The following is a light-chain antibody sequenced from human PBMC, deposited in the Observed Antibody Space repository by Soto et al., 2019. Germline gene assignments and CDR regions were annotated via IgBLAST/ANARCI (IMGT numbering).Light chain of an antibody. J-gene: IGKJ4*01. Sequence: IVMTQSPATLSVSPGERATLSCRASQSIGSTLAWYQQKPGQTPRLLIYDASTRATGIPARFSGIGSGTEFTLIISSLQSEDFAVYYCQHYKTWPLSFGGGNKVEI. CDR2: DAS. V-gene: IGKV3-15*01. CDR1: QSIGST. CDR3: QHYKTWPLS.